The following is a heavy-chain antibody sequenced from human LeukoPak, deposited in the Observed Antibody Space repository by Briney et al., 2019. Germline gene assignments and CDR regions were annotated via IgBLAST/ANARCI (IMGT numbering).Heavy chain of an antibody. J-gene: IGHJ4*02. CDR1: GFTFSNYA. V-gene: IGHV3-23*01. CDR2: ISGTGGST. Sequence: GGSLRLTCAASGFTFSNYAMSWVRQAPGKGLEWVSVISGTGGSTFYADSVKGRFTISRDNSKNTLYLQMKSLRAEDTAVYYCARERNLEIAVAGTIFDYWGQGTLVTVSS. CDR3: ARERNLEIAVAGTIFDY. D-gene: IGHD6-19*01.